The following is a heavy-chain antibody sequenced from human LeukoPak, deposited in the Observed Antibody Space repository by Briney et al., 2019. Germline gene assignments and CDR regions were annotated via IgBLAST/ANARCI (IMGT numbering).Heavy chain of an antibody. CDR2: LMDMGANT. CDR3: AAGPYGGNTPFDY. CDR1: GFTLSSYG. Sequence: PGGSRRLSCAASGFTLSSYGMRWVRQAQGKGLEWVASLMDMGANTYYAHSVEGRFTITKDNSKNTLYLQMNNLRAEDTALYYCAAGPYGGNTPFDYWGQGTLVTISS. D-gene: IGHD4-23*01. J-gene: IGHJ4*02. V-gene: IGHV3-23*01.